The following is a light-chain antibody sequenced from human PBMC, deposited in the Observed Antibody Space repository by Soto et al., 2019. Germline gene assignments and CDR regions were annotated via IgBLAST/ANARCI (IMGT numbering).Light chain of an antibody. J-gene: IGLJ3*02. CDR1: GSNIGSNT. V-gene: IGLV1-44*01. Sequence: QSVLTQPPSASGTPGQRVTISCSGSGSNIGSNTVNWYQHLPGTATKVLINTNDQRPSGVPDGVSGSKSGTSASLAISGLQSDDEADYYCATWDDNLNGPVFGGGTKLTVL. CDR3: ATWDDNLNGPV. CDR2: TND.